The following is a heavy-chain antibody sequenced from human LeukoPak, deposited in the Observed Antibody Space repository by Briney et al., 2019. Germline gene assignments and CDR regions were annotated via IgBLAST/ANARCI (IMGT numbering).Heavy chain of an antibody. CDR3: ATHIVVVPAAIGWFDG. D-gene: IGHD2-2*02. CDR2: IKQDGSEK. Sequence: GGSLRLSCAASGFIFSSYWMSWVRQAPGKGLEWVANIKQDGSEKYYVESVKGRFTISRDNAKNSLYLQVNSLRAEDTAVYYCATHIVVVPAAIGWFDGWGQGTLVTVSS. J-gene: IGHJ5*02. V-gene: IGHV3-7*01. CDR1: GFIFSSYW.